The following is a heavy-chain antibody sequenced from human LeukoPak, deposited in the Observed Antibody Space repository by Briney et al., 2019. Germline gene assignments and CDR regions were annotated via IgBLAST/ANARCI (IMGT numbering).Heavy chain of an antibody. CDR2: IRYDGSNK. V-gene: IGHV3-30*02. D-gene: IGHD3-10*01. CDR3: YPTMVRGYNWFDP. J-gene: IGHJ5*02. Sequence: PGGSLRLSCAASGFTFSSYAMSWVRQAPGKGLEWVAFIRYDGSNKYYADSVKGRFTISRDNSKNTLYLQMNSLRAEDTAVYYCYPTMVRGYNWFDPWGQGTLVTISS. CDR1: GFTFSSYA.